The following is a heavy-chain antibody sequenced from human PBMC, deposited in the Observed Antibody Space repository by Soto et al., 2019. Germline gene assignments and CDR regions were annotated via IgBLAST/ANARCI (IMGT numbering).Heavy chain of an antibody. CDR1: GGSLSSYY. D-gene: IGHD2-15*01. CDR3: ARHPRSERGYSGYDGRYCSSGGCYPFDF. CDR2: IFYSGST. J-gene: IGHJ4*02. Sequence: QVQLQESGPGLVKPSETLSLTCTVSGGSLSSYYWNWMRQPPGKGLEWIGYIFYSGSTNYNPSLTSQVTISLDMAKNQFSLKLSSVTAGDTAVYYCARHPRSERGYSGYDGRYCSSGGCYPFDFWGQGTLVTVSS. V-gene: IGHV4-59*08.